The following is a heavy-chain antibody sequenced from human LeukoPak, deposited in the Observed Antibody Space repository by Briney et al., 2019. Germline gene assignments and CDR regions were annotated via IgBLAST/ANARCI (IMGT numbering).Heavy chain of an antibody. CDR3: AREYDSSGHDAFDI. Sequence: GGSLRLSCAASGFTFSNYSMNWVRQAPGKGLEWVSSISSRSSYIYYADSVKGRFTISRDNAKNSLYLQMNSLRVEDTAVYHCAREYDSSGHDAFDIWGQGTMVTVSS. CDR2: ISSRSSYI. D-gene: IGHD3-22*01. V-gene: IGHV3-21*01. CDR1: GFTFSNYS. J-gene: IGHJ3*02.